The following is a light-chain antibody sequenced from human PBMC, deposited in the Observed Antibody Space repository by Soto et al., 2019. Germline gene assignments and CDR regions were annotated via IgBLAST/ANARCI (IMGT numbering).Light chain of an antibody. CDR2: GAS. CDR1: QSVSSSY. J-gene: IGKJ4*01. Sequence: EIVLTQSPGTLSLSPGERATLSCRASQSVSSSYLAWYQQKPGQAPRLLIYGASTRATGIPDRFSGSGSGTDFPLTIRRLEPEDFAVYYCHHYGSSSGFGGGTKVEIK. V-gene: IGKV3-20*01. CDR3: HHYGSSSG.